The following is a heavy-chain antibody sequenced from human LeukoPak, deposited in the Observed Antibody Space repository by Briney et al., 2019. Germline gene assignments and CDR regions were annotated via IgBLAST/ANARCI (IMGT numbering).Heavy chain of an antibody. V-gene: IGHV4-39*01. J-gene: IGHJ3*01. CDR2: IFYGGST. Sequence: SETLSLTCTVSGGSISTSSYYWGWIRQPPGKDLEWIGSIFYGGSTYYNPSLKSRLAITVDTSKNQFSLELSSVTAADTAVYYCVRHQDSGAHESAFNVWGQGTMVTVSS. CDR1: GGSISTSSYY. D-gene: IGHD4-17*01. CDR3: VRHQDSGAHESAFNV.